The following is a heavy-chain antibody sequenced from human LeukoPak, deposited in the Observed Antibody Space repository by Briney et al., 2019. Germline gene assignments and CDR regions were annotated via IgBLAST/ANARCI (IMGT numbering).Heavy chain of an antibody. V-gene: IGHV4-61*02. CDR3: ARGGTSRGNYPDDWFDP. CDR2: IYASGST. J-gene: IGHJ5*02. D-gene: IGHD1-26*01. CDR1: GGSISSGSYY. Sequence: PSQTLSLTCTVSGGSISSGSYYWSWIRQPAGKGLEWIGRIYASGSTDYKSSLKSRVTISVDASKNRFSLKLRSVTAADTAVYYCARGGTSRGNYPDDWFDPWGQGTLVTVSS.